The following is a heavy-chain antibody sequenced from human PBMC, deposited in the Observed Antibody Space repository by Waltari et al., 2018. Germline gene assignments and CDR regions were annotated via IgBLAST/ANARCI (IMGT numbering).Heavy chain of an antibody. D-gene: IGHD6-19*01. CDR2: IKQEGSEK. J-gene: IGHJ4*02. Sequence: EVQLVESGGGLVQPGGSLRLSCAASGFTFSSYWMSWVRQAPGKGVEWGANIKQEGSEKYYVDSVKGRFTISRDNAKNSLYLQMNSLRAEDTAVYYCASIPYSSGWSGLKSLPDYWGQGTLVTVSS. V-gene: IGHV3-7*01. CDR3: ASIPYSSGWSGLKSLPDY. CDR1: GFTFSSYW.